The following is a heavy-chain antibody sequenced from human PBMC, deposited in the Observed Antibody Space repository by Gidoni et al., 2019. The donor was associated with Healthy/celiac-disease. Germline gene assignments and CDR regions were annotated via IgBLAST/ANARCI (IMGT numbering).Heavy chain of an antibody. CDR3: ARVKYGGTRIYYFDY. CDR2: IIPILGIA. Sequence: QVQLVQSGAEVKKPGSSVKVSCKPSGGTFRRYTISWVRQAPGQGRAWMGRIIPILGIANYEQKFKGRVTSTADKSTRTAYMELSSLRSEDTAVYYCARVKYGGTRIYYFDYWGQGTLVTVSS. J-gene: IGHJ4*02. CDR1: GGTFRRYT. D-gene: IGHD2-15*01. V-gene: IGHV1-69*02.